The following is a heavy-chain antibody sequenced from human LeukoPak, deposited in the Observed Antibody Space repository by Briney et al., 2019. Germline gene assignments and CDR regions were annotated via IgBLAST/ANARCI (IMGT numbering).Heavy chain of an antibody. D-gene: IGHD1-14*01. CDR3: AKDTTPPKAGFDP. J-gene: IGHJ5*02. CDR1: GFTFSSYG. V-gene: IGHV3-30*02. CDR2: IRYDGSNK. Sequence: GGSLRLSCAASGFTFSSYGMHWVRQAPGKGLEWVAFIRYDGSNKYYADSAKGRFTISRDNSKNTLYLQMNSLRAEDTAVYYCAKDTTPPKAGFDPWGQGTLVTVSS.